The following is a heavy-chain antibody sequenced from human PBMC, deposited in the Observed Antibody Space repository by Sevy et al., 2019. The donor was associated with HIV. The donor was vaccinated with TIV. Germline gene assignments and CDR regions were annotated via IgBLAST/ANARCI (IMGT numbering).Heavy chain of an antibody. D-gene: IGHD1-1*01. CDR2: ISAYNGNT. CDR1: GYTFTSYG. Sequence: ASVKVSCKASGYTFTSYGISWVRQAPGQGLEWMGWISAYNGNTNYAQKLQGRVTMTTDPSTSTAYMELRSLRSDDTAVYYCARDSRLERRAHFDYWGQGTLVTVSS. V-gene: IGHV1-18*01. CDR3: ARDSRLERRAHFDY. J-gene: IGHJ4*02.